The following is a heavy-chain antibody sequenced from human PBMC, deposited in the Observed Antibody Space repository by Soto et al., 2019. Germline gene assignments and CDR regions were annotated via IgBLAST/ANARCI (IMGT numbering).Heavy chain of an antibody. V-gene: IGHV4-59*01. Sequence: SETLSLTCTVSGGSISSYYWSWIRQPPGKGLEWIGYIYYSGSTNYNPSLKSRVTISVDTSKNQFSLKLSSVTAADTAVYYCARQRYFDWLVFDYWGQGTLVTVSS. J-gene: IGHJ4*02. CDR1: GGSISSYY. D-gene: IGHD3-9*01. CDR2: IYYSGST. CDR3: ARQRYFDWLVFDY.